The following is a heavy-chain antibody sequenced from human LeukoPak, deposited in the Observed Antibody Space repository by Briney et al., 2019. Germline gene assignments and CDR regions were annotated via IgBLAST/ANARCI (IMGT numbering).Heavy chain of an antibody. CDR3: ARGTVDTVMDGY. V-gene: IGHV1-8*01. D-gene: IGHD5-18*01. J-gene: IGHJ4*02. CDR2: MNPNSGNT. Sequence: ASVKVSCKASGYTFTSYDINWVRQATGQGLEWMGWMNPNSGNTGYAQKFQGRVTMTRNTSISTAYMELSSLRSEDTAVYYCARGTVDTVMDGYWGQGTLVTVSS. CDR1: GYTFTSYD.